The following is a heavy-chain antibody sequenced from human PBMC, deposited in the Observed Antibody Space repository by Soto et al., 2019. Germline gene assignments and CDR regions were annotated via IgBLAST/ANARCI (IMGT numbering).Heavy chain of an antibody. V-gene: IGHV1-18*01. D-gene: IGHD3-3*01. CDR3: ARVVLGVVDSFVP. Sequence: HLVQSGPEVKRPGASITVSCKTSGDTFANFGLSWVRQAPGQGLEWMGWIATYNNNKNYAQKFQGRLTLTTDTSTSTAYMELESLGYDDTAVYYCARVVLGVVDSFVPWVQGTLVIVSS. J-gene: IGHJ5*02. CDR1: GDTFANFG. CDR2: IATYNNNK.